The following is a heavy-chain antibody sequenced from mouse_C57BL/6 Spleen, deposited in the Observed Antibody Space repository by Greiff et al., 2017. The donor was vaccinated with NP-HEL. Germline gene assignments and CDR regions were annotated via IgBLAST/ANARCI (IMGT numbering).Heavy chain of an antibody. V-gene: IGHV1-7*01. J-gene: IGHJ2*01. CDR3: ARSRLITTVVTYYFDY. D-gene: IGHD1-1*01. CDR2: INPSSGYT. CDR1: GYTFTSYW. Sequence: QVQLKESGAELAKPGASVKLSCKASGYTFTSYWMHWVKQMPGQGLEWIGYINPSSGYTKYNQKFKDKATLTADKSSSTAYMQLSSLTYEDSAVYYCARSRLITTVVTYYFDYWGQGTTLTVSS.